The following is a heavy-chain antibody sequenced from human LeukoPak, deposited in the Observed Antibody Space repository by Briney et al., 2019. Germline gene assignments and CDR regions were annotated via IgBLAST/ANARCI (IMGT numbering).Heavy chain of an antibody. J-gene: IGHJ3*02. Sequence: ASVTVSFKAPVYTFTNYGISWVRQAPGQGSEWRGWISAYNGNTNYAQKLQGRVTMTTDTSTSTAYMELRSLRSDDTAVYYCARDHIAVAGNAAFDIWGQGTMVTVSS. CDR2: ISAYNGNT. CDR1: VYTFTNYG. D-gene: IGHD6-19*01. V-gene: IGHV1-18*01. CDR3: ARDHIAVAGNAAFDI.